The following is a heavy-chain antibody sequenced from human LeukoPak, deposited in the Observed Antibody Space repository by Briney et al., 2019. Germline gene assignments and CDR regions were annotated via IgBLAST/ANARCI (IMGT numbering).Heavy chain of an antibody. J-gene: IGHJ4*02. V-gene: IGHV3-21*01. CDR1: GFTFSSYS. CDR2: ISSSSSYI. Sequence: PGGSLRLSCAASGFTFSSYSMNWARQAPGKGLEWVSSISSSSSYIYYADSVKGRFTISRDNAKNSLYLQMNSLRAEDTAVYYCARDGRGDWDFDYWGQGTLVTVSS. CDR3: ARDGRGDWDFDY. D-gene: IGHD1-1*01.